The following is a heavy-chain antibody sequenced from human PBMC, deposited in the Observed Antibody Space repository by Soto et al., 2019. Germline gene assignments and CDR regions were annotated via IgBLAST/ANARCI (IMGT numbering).Heavy chain of an antibody. CDR2: VWTSGST. D-gene: IGHD1-26*01. V-gene: IGHV4-4*07. CDR3: ARTVGAAYYFDF. Sequence: QVQLQESGPGLVKPSETLSLTCNASGGSMSRYYWSWIRQPAGKGLEWIGRVWTSGSTNYNPSLKSRVTMSIDTSNNHLSLKLNSVTAADTAVYYCARTVGAAYYFDFWGQGTLVTVSS. J-gene: IGHJ4*02. CDR1: GGSMSRYY.